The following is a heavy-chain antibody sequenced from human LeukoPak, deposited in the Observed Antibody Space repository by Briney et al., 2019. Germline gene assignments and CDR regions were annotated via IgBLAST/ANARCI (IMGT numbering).Heavy chain of an antibody. CDR1: GLIFSDYY. J-gene: IGHJ4*02. CDR2: ISGSGSST. D-gene: IGHD2-2*01. Sequence: GGSLRLSCAVCGLIFSDYYMSWIRQAPGEGLEWISYISGSGSSTNYADSVKGRFTISRDNAKNSLYLQMNSLRAEDTAMYYCARDDGRRATSTVVFGNWGQGTLVTVSS. CDR3: ARDDGRRATSTVVFGN. V-gene: IGHV3-11*04.